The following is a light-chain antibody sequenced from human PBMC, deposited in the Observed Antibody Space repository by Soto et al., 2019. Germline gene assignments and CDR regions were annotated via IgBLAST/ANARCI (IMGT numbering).Light chain of an antibody. CDR2: GAS. CDR3: QQYNNWLWT. J-gene: IGKJ1*01. V-gene: IGKV3-15*01. Sequence: EIVMTQSPATLSVSPGERATLSCRASQSISSNLAWYQQKPGQAPRVLIDGASTRATGIPARFSGIGPGTEFTLTISSMQSEDFAVYYCQQYNNWLWTFGQGTKVEIK. CDR1: QSISSN.